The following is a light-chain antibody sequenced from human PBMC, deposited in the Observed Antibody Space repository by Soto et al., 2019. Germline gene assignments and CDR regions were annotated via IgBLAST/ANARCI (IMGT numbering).Light chain of an antibody. J-gene: IGKJ1*01. CDR3: QQYSDSSGA. Sequence: DIHITQSPSTLSASVGDRVTITCRASQRMSGFLAWYQQKPGKAPKLLIFDASTLESGVPSRFSGSGSGTDFTLTISSLQPDDFATYYCQQYSDSSGAFGQGTKVDI. CDR1: QRMSGF. V-gene: IGKV1-5*01. CDR2: DAS.